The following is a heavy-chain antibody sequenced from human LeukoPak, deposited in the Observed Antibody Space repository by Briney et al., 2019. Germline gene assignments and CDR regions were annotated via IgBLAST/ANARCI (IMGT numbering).Heavy chain of an antibody. CDR3: ARVAQYCSGGSCYYYYYMDV. CDR1: GGSISSYY. D-gene: IGHD2-15*01. Sequence: PSETLSLICTVSGGSISSYYWSWIRQPPGKGLEWIAHMSYSGSTNYNPSLKSRTTISLDTSKNQFSVKLRSVTAADTAVYYCARVAQYCSGGSCYYYYYMDVWGKGTTVTVSS. J-gene: IGHJ6*03. CDR2: MSYSGST. V-gene: IGHV4-59*01.